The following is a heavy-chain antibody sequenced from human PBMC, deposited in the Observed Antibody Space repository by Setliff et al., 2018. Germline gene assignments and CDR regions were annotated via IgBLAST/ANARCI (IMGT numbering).Heavy chain of an antibody. D-gene: IGHD3-16*01. Sequence: GGSLRLSCAASGFSFRTFSMHWVRQAPGKGLEWVSSISPDSIHIYYADSVKGRFTISRDNGKNSLFLQMNSVRAEDTAVYYCARSINGYQQRYDFWGQGALVTVSS. CDR2: ISPDSIHI. V-gene: IGHV3-21*01. CDR3: ARSINGYQQRYDF. J-gene: IGHJ4*02. CDR1: GFSFRTFS.